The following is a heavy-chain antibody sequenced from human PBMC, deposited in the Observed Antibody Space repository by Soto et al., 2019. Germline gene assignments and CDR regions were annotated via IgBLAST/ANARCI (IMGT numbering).Heavy chain of an antibody. Sequence: QLHLVQSGAVVKKPGASVTVSCSASGYPVTAYYMHWVRQAPGRGLEWMGGISPATGAAKYTQTFQGRVTLARATSSRTLIMELSGLTSEDPAGFYCARGGGVGVAGSAAFDMWGQGTLVTVSS. D-gene: IGHD3-3*01. CDR1: GYPVTAYY. CDR2: ISPATGAA. V-gene: IGHV1-2*02. CDR3: ARGGGVGVAGSAAFDM. J-gene: IGHJ3*02.